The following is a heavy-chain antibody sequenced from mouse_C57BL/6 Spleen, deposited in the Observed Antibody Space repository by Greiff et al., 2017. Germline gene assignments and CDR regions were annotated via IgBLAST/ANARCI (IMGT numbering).Heavy chain of an antibody. D-gene: IGHD1-1*01. J-gene: IGHJ3*01. CDR3: ARHGDYGSSYVSAWFAY. CDR2: IWSDGST. V-gene: IGHV2-6-1*01. CDR1: GFSLTSYG. Sequence: VKLVESGPGLVAPSQSLSITCTVSGFSLTSYGVHWVRQPPGKGLEWLVVIWSDGSTTYNSALKSRLSISKDNSKSQFFLKMNSLQTDDTAMYYCARHGDYGSSYVSAWFAYWGQGTLVTVSA.